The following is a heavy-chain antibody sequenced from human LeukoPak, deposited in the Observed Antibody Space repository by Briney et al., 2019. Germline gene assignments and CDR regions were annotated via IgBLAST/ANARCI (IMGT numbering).Heavy chain of an antibody. CDR3: TTSGCEY. Sequence: GGPLRLSCAASGFTFSIHWMTWVRQAPGKGLEWVATIKPDGNDKYFVDSVKGRFTVSRDNAKTSLYLQMNSLRAEDTAMYYCTTSGCEYWGQGTLVTVSS. V-gene: IGHV3-7*03. CDR1: GFTFSIHW. CDR2: IKPDGNDK. J-gene: IGHJ4*02. D-gene: IGHD6-19*01.